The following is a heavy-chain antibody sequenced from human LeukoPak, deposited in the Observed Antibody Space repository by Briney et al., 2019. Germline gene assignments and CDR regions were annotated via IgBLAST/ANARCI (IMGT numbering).Heavy chain of an antibody. D-gene: IGHD3-10*01. Sequence: PSETLSLTCSVSGGSISSHYWSWIRQPAGKGLEWIGRIYSSGTITYNPSLQSRVTMSVDTSKNEFSLKMSSVTAADTAVYYCTRDSGTTGEVKFDPWGQGTLVAVSS. V-gene: IGHV4-4*07. CDR1: GGSISSHY. CDR2: IYSSGTI. J-gene: IGHJ5*02. CDR3: TRDSGTTGEVKFDP.